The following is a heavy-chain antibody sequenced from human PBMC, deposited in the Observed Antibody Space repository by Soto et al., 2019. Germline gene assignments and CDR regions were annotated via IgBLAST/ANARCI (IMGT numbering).Heavy chain of an antibody. V-gene: IGHV3-30*18. Sequence: GGSLRLSCAASGFTFSSYGMHWVRQAPGKGLEWVAVILYDGNNKYYADSVKGRFTISRDNSKNTLYLQMNSLRAEDTAVYYCAKDEATFTVRTVYFDYWGQGTLVTVSS. CDR2: ILYDGNNK. CDR3: AKDEATFTVRTVYFDY. J-gene: IGHJ4*02. D-gene: IGHD3-16*01. CDR1: GFTFSSYG.